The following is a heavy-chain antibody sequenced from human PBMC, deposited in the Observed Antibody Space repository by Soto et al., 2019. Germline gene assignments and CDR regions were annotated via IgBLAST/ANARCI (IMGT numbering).Heavy chain of an antibody. J-gene: IGHJ4*02. Sequence: EVQLVESGGFVVQPGGSLRLSCAASGFTFDDYTMHWVRQAPGKGLEWVSLISWDGGSTYYADSVKGRFTISRDNSKNSLYLQMNSLRTEDTALYYCAKDIGLQSWYIDYWGQGTLVTVSS. CDR3: AKDIGLQSWYIDY. CDR1: GFTFDDYT. V-gene: IGHV3-43*01. D-gene: IGHD4-4*01. CDR2: ISWDGGST.